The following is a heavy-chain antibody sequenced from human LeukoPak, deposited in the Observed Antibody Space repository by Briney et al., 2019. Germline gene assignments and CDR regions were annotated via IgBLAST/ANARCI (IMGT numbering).Heavy chain of an antibody. Sequence: SETLSLTCTVSGGSISSSSYYWGWIRQPPGKGLEWIASIYYSGSTYYNPSLKRRVTISVNTSSNQFSLKLSSVSAADTAVYYCATLLDPTGWFDPWGQGTLVTVSS. V-gene: IGHV4-39*01. CDR1: GGSISSSSYY. CDR2: IYYSGST. CDR3: ATLLDPTGWFDP. J-gene: IGHJ5*02. D-gene: IGHD3/OR15-3a*01.